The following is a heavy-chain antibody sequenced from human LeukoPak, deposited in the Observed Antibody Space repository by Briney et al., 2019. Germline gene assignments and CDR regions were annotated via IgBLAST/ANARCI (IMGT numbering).Heavy chain of an antibody. CDR1: GYTFTSYY. CDR2: INPSGGST. D-gene: IGHD6-13*01. Sequence: VSVTVSCTASGYTFTSYYMHWVRQAPGQGLEWMGIINPSGGSTSYAQKFQGRVTMTRDTSTSTVYMELSSLRSEDTAVYYCAREGIAAADTNFDYWGQGTLATVSS. V-gene: IGHV1-46*01. CDR3: AREGIAAADTNFDY. J-gene: IGHJ4*02.